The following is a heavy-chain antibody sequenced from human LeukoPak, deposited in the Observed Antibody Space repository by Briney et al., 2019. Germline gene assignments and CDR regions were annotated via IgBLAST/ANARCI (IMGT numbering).Heavy chain of an antibody. Sequence: SVKVSCKASGGTFSSYAISWVRQAPGQGLEWMGRIIPIFGTANYAQKFQGRVTITTDESTSTAYMELSSLKSEDTAVYYCATDLVRGVITWFDPWGQGTLVTVSS. CDR2: IIPIFGTA. D-gene: IGHD3-10*01. J-gene: IGHJ5*02. CDR3: ATDLVRGVITWFDP. CDR1: GGTFSSYA. V-gene: IGHV1-69*05.